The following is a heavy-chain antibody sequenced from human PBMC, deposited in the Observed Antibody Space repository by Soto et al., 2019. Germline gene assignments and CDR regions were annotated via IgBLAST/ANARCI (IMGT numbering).Heavy chain of an antibody. CDR1: GLTFTSSA. J-gene: IGHJ4*02. D-gene: IGHD2-15*01. V-gene: IGHV4-59*06. Sequence: VQLLESGGGLVQPGGSLRLSCAASGLTFTSSAMTWVRQAPGKGLEWIGYIYYSGSTYYNPSLKSRVTISVDTSKNQFSLKLSSVTAADTAVYYCARASGGSVVVAAPIDYWGQGTLVTVSS. CDR2: IYYSGST. CDR3: ARASGGSVVVAAPIDY.